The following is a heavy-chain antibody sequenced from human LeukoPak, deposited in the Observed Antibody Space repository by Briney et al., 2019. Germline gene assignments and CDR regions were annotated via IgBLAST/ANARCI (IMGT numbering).Heavy chain of an antibody. J-gene: IGHJ4*02. D-gene: IGHD7-27*01. CDR1: GYTFTSYY. Sequence: ASVKVSCKASGYTFTSYYMHWVRQAPGQGLEWMGIINPSGGSTSYAQKFQGRVTVTRDTSINTAYMELSRLRSDDSAIYYCARGGKSELGTCDFWGQGTLVTVSS. CDR2: INPSGGST. CDR3: ARGGKSELGTCDF. V-gene: IGHV1-46*01.